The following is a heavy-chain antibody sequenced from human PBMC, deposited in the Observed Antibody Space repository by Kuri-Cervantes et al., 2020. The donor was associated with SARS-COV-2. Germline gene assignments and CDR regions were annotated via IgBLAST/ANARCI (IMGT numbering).Heavy chain of an antibody. CDR2: IYCSGST. CDR3: ARGDVVIAPLYYFDY. CDR1: GGSISSYY. Sequence: SETLSLTCTVSGGSISSYYWGWIRQPPGKGLEWIGYIYCSGSTNYNPSLKSRVTISVDTSKNQFSLKLSSVSAADTAVYYCARGDVVIAPLYYFDYWGQGTLVTVSS. D-gene: IGHD2-21*01. J-gene: IGHJ4*02. V-gene: IGHV4-59*01.